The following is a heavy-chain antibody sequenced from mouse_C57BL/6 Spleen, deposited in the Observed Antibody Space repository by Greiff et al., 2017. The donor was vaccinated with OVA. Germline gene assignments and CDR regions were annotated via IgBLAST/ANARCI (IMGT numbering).Heavy chain of an antibody. Sequence: QVQLKQSGAELVKPGTSVKISCKASGYAFSSYWMNWVKQRPGKGLEWIGQIYPGDGDTNYNGKFKGKATLTADKSSSTAYMQLSSLTSEDSAVYFCARGAAQAPWFAYWGQGTLVTVSA. CDR3: ARGAAQAPWFAY. V-gene: IGHV1-80*01. CDR2: IYPGDGDT. CDR1: GYAFSSYW. J-gene: IGHJ3*01. D-gene: IGHD3-2*02.